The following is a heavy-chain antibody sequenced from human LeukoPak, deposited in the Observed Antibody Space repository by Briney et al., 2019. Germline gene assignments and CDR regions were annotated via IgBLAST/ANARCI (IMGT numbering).Heavy chain of an antibody. V-gene: IGHV1-8*01. J-gene: IGHJ6*02. CDR2: MNPNSGRT. CDR1: GYTLTSYD. CDR3: AREPPRDYYGMDV. Sequence: ASVKVSCKASGYTLTSYDINWVRQATGQGLEWMGWMNPNSGRTGYAQNFQGRITITRNTSISTAYMELSSLRSEDTAVYYCAREPPRDYYGMDVWGQGTTVTVSS.